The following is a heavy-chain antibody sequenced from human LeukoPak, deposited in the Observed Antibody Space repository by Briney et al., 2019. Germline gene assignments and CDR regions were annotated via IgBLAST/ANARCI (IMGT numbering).Heavy chain of an antibody. CDR2: INPNSGDT. V-gene: IGHV1-2*02. D-gene: IGHD2-21*01. CDR1: GYTFTDFY. CDR3: VYKYCDGGRCYFDS. J-gene: IGHJ4*02. Sequence: ASLKVSCKASGYTFTDFYMHWVRQAPGQGLEWMGWINPNSGDTDFAQKFQGRVTMTRDTSINTAYMDLSRLRSDDTAVYYCVYKYCDGGRCYFDSWAREPWSPSPQ.